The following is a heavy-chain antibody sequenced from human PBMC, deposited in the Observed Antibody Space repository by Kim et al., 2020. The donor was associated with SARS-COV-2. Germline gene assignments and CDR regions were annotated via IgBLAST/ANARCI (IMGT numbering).Heavy chain of an antibody. V-gene: IGHV3-23*01. CDR2: ISGSGGST. J-gene: IGHJ6*02. D-gene: IGHD1-26*01. Sequence: GGSLRLSCAASGFTFSSYAMSWVRQAPGKGLEWVSAISGSGGSTYYADSVKGRFTISRDNSKNTLYLQMNSLRAEDTAVYYCARDSPESWELVSDYYYGMDVWGQGTTVTVSS. CDR3: ARDSPESWELVSDYYYGMDV. CDR1: GFTFSSYA.